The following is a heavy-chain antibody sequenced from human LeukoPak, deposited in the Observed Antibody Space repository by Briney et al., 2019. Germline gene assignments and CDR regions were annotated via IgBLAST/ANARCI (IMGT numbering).Heavy chain of an antibody. Sequence: ASVKVSCKASGYTFTSYYMHWVRQAPGQGLEWMGIINPSGGSTSYAQKFQGGVTMTRDTSTSTVYMELSSLRSEDTAVYYCARLGAGIGSYYYYYGMDVWGQGTLVTVSS. CDR3: ARLGAGIGSYYYYYGMDV. D-gene: IGHD6-13*01. CDR1: GYTFTSYY. CDR2: INPSGGST. J-gene: IGHJ6*02. V-gene: IGHV1-46*01.